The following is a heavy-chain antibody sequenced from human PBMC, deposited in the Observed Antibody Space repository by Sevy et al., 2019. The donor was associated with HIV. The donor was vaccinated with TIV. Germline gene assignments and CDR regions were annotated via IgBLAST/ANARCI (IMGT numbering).Heavy chain of an antibody. J-gene: IGHJ3*02. V-gene: IGHV4-39*01. D-gene: IGHD6-19*01. CDR2: ISDTGST. CDR1: GGSITRSNYY. CDR3: ASRAIAVAGLHAFDI. Sequence: SETLSLTCTVSGGSITRSNYYWGWIRQPPGKGLEWVGSISDTGSTYYNPSLKSRVTIYRDTSKNQFSLKLNSVTVADTTIYYCASRAIAVAGLHAFDIWGQGTLVTVSS.